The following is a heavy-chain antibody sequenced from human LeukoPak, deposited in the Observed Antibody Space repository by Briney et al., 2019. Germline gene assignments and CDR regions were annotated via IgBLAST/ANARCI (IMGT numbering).Heavy chain of an antibody. V-gene: IGHV3-7*01. Sequence: GGSLRLSCAASGFTFSSYWMSWVRQAPGKGLEWVANIKHDGSEKYYVDSVKGRFTISRDNAKNSLYLQMNSLRAEDTAVYYCASYGSGSYQIDYWGQGTLVTVSS. CDR2: IKHDGSEK. CDR3: ASYGSGSYQIDY. CDR1: GFTFSSYW. D-gene: IGHD3-10*01. J-gene: IGHJ4*02.